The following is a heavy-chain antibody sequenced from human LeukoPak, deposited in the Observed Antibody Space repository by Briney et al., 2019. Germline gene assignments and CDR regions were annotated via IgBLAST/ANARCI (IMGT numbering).Heavy chain of an antibody. CDR3: ARAQHYDYIWGTSRPVTFDY. Sequence: ASVKVSCKSSGYTFSDHYMHWVRQAPGQGLEWMGWIDPSSGATNYAQSFQGRVTMTRDTSINTAYVELSRLRSDDTAVYYCARAQHYDYIWGTSRPVTFDYWGRGTLVTVSP. J-gene: IGHJ4*02. CDR2: IDPSSGAT. D-gene: IGHD3-16*02. V-gene: IGHV1-2*02. CDR1: GYTFSDHY.